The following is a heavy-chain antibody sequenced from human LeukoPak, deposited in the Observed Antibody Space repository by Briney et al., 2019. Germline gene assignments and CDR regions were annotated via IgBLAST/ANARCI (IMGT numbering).Heavy chain of an antibody. CDR3: AKAKGYHYYYGMDV. CDR2: ISRNSGSI. V-gene: IGHV3-9*01. Sequence: PGGSLRLSCAASGFTFDDYAMHWVRQAPGKGLEWVSGISRNSGSIGYADSVKGRFTISRDNAKTSLYLQMNSLRTEDTALYYCAKAKGYHYYYGMDVWGQGTTVTVSS. CDR1: GFTFDDYA. J-gene: IGHJ6*02.